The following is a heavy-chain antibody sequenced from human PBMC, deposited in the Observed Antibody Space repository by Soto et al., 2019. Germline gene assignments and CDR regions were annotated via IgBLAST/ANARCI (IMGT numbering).Heavy chain of an antibody. J-gene: IGHJ5*02. CDR3: AGEDYDFWSFDP. D-gene: IGHD3-3*01. V-gene: IGHV1-46*03. Sequence: ASVKVSCKASGYTFTSYYMHWVRQAPGQGLEWMGIINPSGGSTSYAQKFQGRVTMTRDTSTSTVYMELSSLRSEDTAVYYCAGEDYDFWSFDPWAQGTLVTVSS. CDR1: GYTFTSYY. CDR2: INPSGGST.